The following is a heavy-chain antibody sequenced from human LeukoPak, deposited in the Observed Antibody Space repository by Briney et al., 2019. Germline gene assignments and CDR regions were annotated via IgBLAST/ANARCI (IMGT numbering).Heavy chain of an antibody. CDR2: ISHDESNK. Sequence: GGSLRLSCAASGFTFSSYGMHWVRQAPGKGLEWVAVISHDESNKYYADSVKGRFTISRDNSKNTLYLQMNSLRAEDTAVYYCARDSTDDSSGYYYDYWGQGTLVTVSS. CDR1: GFTFSSYG. J-gene: IGHJ4*02. CDR3: ARDSTDDSSGYYYDY. V-gene: IGHV3-30*03. D-gene: IGHD3-22*01.